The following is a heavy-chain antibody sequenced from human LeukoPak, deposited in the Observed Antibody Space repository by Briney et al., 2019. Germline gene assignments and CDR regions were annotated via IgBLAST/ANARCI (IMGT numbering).Heavy chain of an antibody. CDR2: INHSGST. D-gene: IGHD6-13*01. Sequence: SGTLSLTCAVYGGSFSGYYWSWIRQPPGKGLEWIGEINHSGSTNYNPSLKSRVTISVDTSKNQFSLKLSSVTAADTAVYYCARGVGSSHVGGYYYYYGMDVWGQGTTVTVSS. CDR1: GGSFSGYY. J-gene: IGHJ6*02. CDR3: ARGVGSSHVGGYYYYYGMDV. V-gene: IGHV4-34*01.